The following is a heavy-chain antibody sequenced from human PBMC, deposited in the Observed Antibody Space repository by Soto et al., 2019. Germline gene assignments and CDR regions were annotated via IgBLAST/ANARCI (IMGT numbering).Heavy chain of an antibody. CDR3: AKGSIMLTFGAGEDY. CDR2: ISAGGSTT. Sequence: EVQLLESGGGLVQPGGSLRLSCVASGFTFTTSAMSWVRQSPRQGLEWVSSISAGGSTTYYADSVKGRFTISRDKSKNTVSLQMRPLRAEDTAVYYCAKGSIMLTFGAGEDYWGQGTLVTVSS. CDR1: GFTFTTSA. V-gene: IGHV3-23*01. J-gene: IGHJ4*02. D-gene: IGHD3-16*01.